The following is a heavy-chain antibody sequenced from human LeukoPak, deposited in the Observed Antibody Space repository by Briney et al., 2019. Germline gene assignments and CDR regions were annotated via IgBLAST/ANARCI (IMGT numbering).Heavy chain of an antibody. V-gene: IGHV4-34*01. CDR1: GGSFSGYY. CDR2: INHSGST. CDR3: ARGPESLTGPLCYFDY. D-gene: IGHD3-9*01. Sequence: SSETLSLTCAVYGGSFSGYYWSWIRQPPGKGLEWIGEINHSGSTNYNPSLKSRVTISVDTSKNQFSLKLSSVTAADTAVYYCARGPESLTGPLCYFDYWGQGTLVTVSS. J-gene: IGHJ4*02.